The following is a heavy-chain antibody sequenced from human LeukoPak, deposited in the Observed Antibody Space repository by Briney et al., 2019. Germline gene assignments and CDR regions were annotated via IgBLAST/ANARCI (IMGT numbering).Heavy chain of an antibody. Sequence: PSETLSLTCTVSGGSISSSSYYWGWIRQPPGKGLEWIGSIYYSGSTYYNPSLKSRVTISVDTSKNQFSLKLSSVTAADTAVYYCARAGGYSSGSYYDYWGQGTLVTVSS. V-gene: IGHV4-39*07. CDR2: IYYSGST. CDR1: GGSISSSSYY. J-gene: IGHJ4*02. D-gene: IGHD6-19*01. CDR3: ARAGGYSSGSYYDY.